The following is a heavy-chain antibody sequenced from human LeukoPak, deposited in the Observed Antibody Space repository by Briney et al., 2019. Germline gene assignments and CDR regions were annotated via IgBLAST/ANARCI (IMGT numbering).Heavy chain of an antibody. V-gene: IGHV3-7*03. Sequence: GGCLRLSCAASGFTFSSYWMSWVRQAPGKGLEWVANIKQDGSEKYYVDSVKGRFTISRDNAKNSLYLQMNSLRAEDTAVYYCARVVGLRYFDWLPHFDYWGQGTLVTVSS. D-gene: IGHD3-9*01. CDR2: IKQDGSEK. CDR3: ARVVGLRYFDWLPHFDY. J-gene: IGHJ4*02. CDR1: GFTFSSYW.